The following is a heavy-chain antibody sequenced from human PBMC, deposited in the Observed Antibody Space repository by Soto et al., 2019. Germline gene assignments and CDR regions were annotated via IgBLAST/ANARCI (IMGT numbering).Heavy chain of an antibody. CDR1: GYTFTGYY. J-gene: IGHJ5*02. CDR2: INPNSGGT. Sequence: GASVKVSCKASGYTFTGYYMHWVRQAPGQGLEWMGWINPNSGGTNYAQKFQGRVTMTRDTSISTAYMELSRLRSDDTAVYYCARDLQVLINWFDPWGQGTLVTVSS. CDR3: ARDLQVLINWFDP. V-gene: IGHV1-2*02. D-gene: IGHD2-21*01.